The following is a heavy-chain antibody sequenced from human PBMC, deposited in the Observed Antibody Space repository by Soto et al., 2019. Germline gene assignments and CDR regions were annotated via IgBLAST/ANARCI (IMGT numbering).Heavy chain of an antibody. D-gene: IGHD6-13*01. CDR3: ATALAAAGNVDY. CDR2: IYHSGST. J-gene: IGHJ4*02. Sequence: PSETLSLTCAVSGGSISSSNWWSWVRQPPGKGLEWIGEIYHSGSTNYNPSLKSRVTISVDKSKNQFSLKLSSVTAADTAVYYCATALAAAGNVDYWGQGTLVTVSS. CDR1: GGSISSSNW. V-gene: IGHV4-4*02.